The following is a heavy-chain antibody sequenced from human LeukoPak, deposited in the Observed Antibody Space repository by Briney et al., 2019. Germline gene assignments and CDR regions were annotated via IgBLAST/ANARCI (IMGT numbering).Heavy chain of an antibody. Sequence: SETLSLTCTVSGGSISSSSYYWAWIRQPPGKGLEWIGSIYHSGSTYYNPSLKSRVTISVDTSKNQFSLKLSSVTAADTAVYYCARRLRYFDWLSPYNWFDPWGQGTLVTVSS. CDR3: ARRLRYFDWLSPYNWFDP. CDR2: IYHSGST. V-gene: IGHV4-39*07. D-gene: IGHD3-9*01. CDR1: GGSISSSSYY. J-gene: IGHJ5*02.